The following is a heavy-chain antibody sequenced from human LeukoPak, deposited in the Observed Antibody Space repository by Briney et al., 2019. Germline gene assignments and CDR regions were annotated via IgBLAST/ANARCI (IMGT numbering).Heavy chain of an antibody. V-gene: IGHV4-59*01. D-gene: IGHD4-17*01. CDR1: GGSISSYY. CDR2: IYYSGST. J-gene: IGHJ6*02. Sequence: PSETLSLTCTVSGGSISSYYWGWLRQPPGKGLEWIGYIYYSGSTNYNPSLKSRVTISVDTSKNQFSLKLSSVTAADTAVYYCAREGLRYYYYGMDVWGQGTTVTVS. CDR3: AREGLRYYYYGMDV.